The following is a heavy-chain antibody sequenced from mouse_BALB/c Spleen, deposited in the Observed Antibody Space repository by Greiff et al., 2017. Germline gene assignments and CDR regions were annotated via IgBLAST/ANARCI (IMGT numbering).Heavy chain of an antibody. D-gene: IGHD3-2*01. CDR2: IYPGSGST. J-gene: IGHJ3*01. CDR1: GYNFTSYW. V-gene: IGHV1-55*01. Sequence: QVQLQQPGAELVKPGTSVKLSCKASGYNFTSYWINWVKLRPGQGLEWIGDIYPGSGSTNYNEKFKSKATLTVDTSSSTAYMQLSSLASEDSALYYCARERDSSGPFAYWGQGTLVTV. CDR3: ARERDSSGPFAY.